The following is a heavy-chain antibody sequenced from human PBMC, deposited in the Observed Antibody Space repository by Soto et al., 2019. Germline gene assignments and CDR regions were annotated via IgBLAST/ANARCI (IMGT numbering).Heavy chain of an antibody. Sequence: ASVKVSCKASGYTFTSYAIGWVRQAPGQGLEWMGWISAYNGNTNYAQKLQGRVTMTTDTSTSTAYMELRNLRSDDTAVYHCARVVFWNDYFNYAGLDSWGQGTLVTVSS. J-gene: IGHJ5*01. CDR2: ISAYNGNT. CDR1: GYTFTSYA. CDR3: ARVVFWNDYFNYAGLDS. D-gene: IGHD3-3*01. V-gene: IGHV1-18*01.